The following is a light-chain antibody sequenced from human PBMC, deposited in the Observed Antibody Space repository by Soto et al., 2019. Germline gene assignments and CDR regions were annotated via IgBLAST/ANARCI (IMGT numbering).Light chain of an antibody. CDR2: DAS. Sequence: DIQVTQSPPTLSASVGDRVTITCRASQTISTWMAWYQQKPGKAPKLLVYDASTLQSGVASRFSGSGAGTEFTLIISGLQPDDSATCYCQQYTNTNNPLMFGQGTKVAI. CDR3: QQYTNTNNPLM. CDR1: QTISTW. J-gene: IGKJ1*01. V-gene: IGKV1-5*01.